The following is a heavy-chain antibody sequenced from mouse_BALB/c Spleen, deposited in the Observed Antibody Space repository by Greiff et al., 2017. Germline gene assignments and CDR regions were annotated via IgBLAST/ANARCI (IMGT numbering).Heavy chain of an antibody. CDR1: GYTFSSYW. V-gene: IGHV1-9*01. Sequence: QVQLQQSGAELMKPGASVKISCKASGYTFSSYWIEWVKQRPGHGLEWIGEIFPGSGSTNYNEKFKGKATFTADTSSNTAYMQLSSLTSEDSAVYDSARQYGARREYYVDCWGGSTTLAVSS. D-gene: IGHD2-10*02. CDR2: IFPGSGST. J-gene: IGHJ2*01. CDR3: ARQYGARREYYVDC.